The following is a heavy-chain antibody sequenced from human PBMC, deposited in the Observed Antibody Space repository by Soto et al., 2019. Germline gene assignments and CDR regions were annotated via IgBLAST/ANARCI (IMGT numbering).Heavy chain of an antibody. D-gene: IGHD5-12*01. J-gene: IGHJ4*02. V-gene: IGHV4-59*08. CDR1: GGSITSYY. CDR3: ARRYSGYGDY. Sequence: SETLSLTCTVSGGSITSYYWSWIRRPPGKGLEWIGYIYFSGSANYNPSLKSRVTISVDTSKNQFSLKLSSVTAADTAVYYCARRYSGYGDYWGQGTLVTVSS. CDR2: IYFSGSA.